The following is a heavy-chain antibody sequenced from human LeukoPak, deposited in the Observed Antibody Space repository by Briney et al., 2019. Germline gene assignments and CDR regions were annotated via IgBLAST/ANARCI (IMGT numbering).Heavy chain of an antibody. CDR1: GGSISSNNYY. CDR3: ARADHSGSYFPFDY. CDR2: IYYSGST. J-gene: IGHJ4*02. V-gene: IGHV4-39*07. Sequence: SETLSLTCTVSGGSISSNNYYWGWIRQPPGKGLEWIGNIYYSGSTNYNPSLKSRVTISVDTSKNQFSLKLSSVTAADTAVYYCARADHSGSYFPFDYWGQGTLVTVSS. D-gene: IGHD1-26*01.